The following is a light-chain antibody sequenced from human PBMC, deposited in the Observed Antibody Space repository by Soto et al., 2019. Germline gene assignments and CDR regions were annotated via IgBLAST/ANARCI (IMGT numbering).Light chain of an antibody. V-gene: IGKV3-15*01. CDR3: QQYNNWPRT. J-gene: IGKJ1*01. Sequence: EILMTQSPGTLSVSPGERATLSCRASQSVSSSYLAWYQQKPGRAPRLLIYGASTRATGIPARFSGSGSGTEFTLTISSLQSEDFAVYYCQQYNNWPRTFGQGTKVDIK. CDR2: GAS. CDR1: QSVSSSY.